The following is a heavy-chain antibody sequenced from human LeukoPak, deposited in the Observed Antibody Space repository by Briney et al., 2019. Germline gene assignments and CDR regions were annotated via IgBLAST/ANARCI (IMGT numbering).Heavy chain of an antibody. CDR2: ISGSGDST. CDR1: GFTFSSYA. J-gene: IGHJ6*02. Sequence: PGESLRLSCAASGFTFSSYAMSWVRQAPGKGLEWVSFISGSGDSTYYADSVKGRFTISRDNSKNTLYLQMNSLGAEDTAVYFCAKAALILNYYRYFGMDVWGQGTTVTVSS. V-gene: IGHV3-23*01. D-gene: IGHD6-25*01. CDR3: AKAALILNYYRYFGMDV.